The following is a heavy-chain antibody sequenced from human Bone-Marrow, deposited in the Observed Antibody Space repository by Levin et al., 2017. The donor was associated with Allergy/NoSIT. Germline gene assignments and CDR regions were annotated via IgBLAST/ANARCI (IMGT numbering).Heavy chain of an antibody. CDR2: INHSGST. CDR3: ARAAYYYGSGPLDY. J-gene: IGHJ4*02. CDR1: GGSFSGYY. D-gene: IGHD3-10*01. V-gene: IGHV4-34*01. Sequence: SQTLSLTCAVYGGSFSGYYWSWIRQPPGKGLEWIGEINHSGSTNYNPSLKSRVTISVDTSKNQFSLKLSSVTAADTALYYCARAAYYYGSGPLDYWGQGTLVTVSS.